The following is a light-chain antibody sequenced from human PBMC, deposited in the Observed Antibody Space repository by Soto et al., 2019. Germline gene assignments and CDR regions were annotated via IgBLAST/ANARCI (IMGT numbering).Light chain of an antibody. J-gene: IGKJ2*01. V-gene: IGKV2-24*01. CDR1: QSLLHSDGNTD. CDR2: KVS. Sequence: DIVMTQPPLSSPVTLGQPASISCRSSQSLLHSDGNTDLSWLQQRPVQPPRLLIYKVSTRFSGVPDRFSGSVSGTDFTLKISRVEAEDVGVYYCMQATQFPPYTFGQGTKLEIK. CDR3: MQATQFPPYT.